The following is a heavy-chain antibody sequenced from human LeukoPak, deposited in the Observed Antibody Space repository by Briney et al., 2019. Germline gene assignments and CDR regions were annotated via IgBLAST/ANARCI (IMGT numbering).Heavy chain of an antibody. J-gene: IGHJ4*02. CDR3: AKGEPAAIDY. D-gene: IGHD2-2*01. Sequence: GGSLRLSCAASGFTFSSYGMHWVRQAPGKGLEWVAFIRYDGSKKYYADSVKGRFTISRDNSNNTLYLQVNSLRPEDTAMYYCAKGEPAAIDYWGQGILVTVSS. CDR2: IRYDGSKK. V-gene: IGHV3-30*02. CDR1: GFTFSSYG.